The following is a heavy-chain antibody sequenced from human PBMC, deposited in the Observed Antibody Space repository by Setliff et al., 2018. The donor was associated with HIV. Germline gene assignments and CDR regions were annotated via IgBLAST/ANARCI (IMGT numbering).Heavy chain of an antibody. J-gene: IGHJ6*02. D-gene: IGHD3-10*01. Sequence: ASVKVSCKASGHTFTGYYMHWVRQAPGQGLEWMGRINSYNGNTKFAQKFQGRVTMTTDTSTTTAFMELRSLKADDTGIYYCSRSGVPPYYYYGMDVWGQGTTVTVSS. CDR3: SRSGVPPYYYYGMDV. CDR2: INSYNGNT. V-gene: IGHV1-18*04. CDR1: GHTFTGYY.